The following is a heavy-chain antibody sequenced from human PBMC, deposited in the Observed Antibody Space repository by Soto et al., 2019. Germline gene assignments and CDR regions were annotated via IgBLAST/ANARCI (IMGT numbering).Heavy chain of an antibody. CDR2: INHSGST. J-gene: IGHJ5*02. CDR3: ACYGWNFNWFDP. D-gene: IGHD1-7*01. V-gene: IGHV4-34*01. CDR1: GGSFSGYY. Sequence: KPSETLSLTCAVYGGSFSGYYWSWIRQPPGKGLEWIGEINHSGSTNYNPSLKSRVTISVDTSKNQFSLKLSSVTAADTAVYYCACYGWNFNWFDPWGQGTLVTVSS.